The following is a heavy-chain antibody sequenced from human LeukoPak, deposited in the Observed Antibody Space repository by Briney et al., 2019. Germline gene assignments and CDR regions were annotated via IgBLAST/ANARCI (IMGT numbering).Heavy chain of an antibody. CDR2: IRSKANSYAT. J-gene: IGHJ4*02. V-gene: IGHV3-73*01. CDR1: GFTFSGSD. Sequence: GRSLRLSCAASGFTFSGSDMHWVRQASGKGLEWVGRIRSKANSYATAYAASVKGRFTISRDDSKNTAYLQMNSLKTEDTAVYYCTRHAVGASGYWGQGTLVTVSS. D-gene: IGHD1-26*01. CDR3: TRHAVGASGY.